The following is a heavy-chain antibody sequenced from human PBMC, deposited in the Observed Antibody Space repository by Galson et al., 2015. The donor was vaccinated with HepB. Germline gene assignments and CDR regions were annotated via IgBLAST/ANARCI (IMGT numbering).Heavy chain of an antibody. CDR2: ISYDGSNK. CDR1: GFTFSNYG. D-gene: IGHD6-19*01. Sequence: SLRLSCAASGFTFSNYGMHWVRQAPGKGLEWVAVISYDGSNKYYADSVKGRFTISRDNSKNTPYLQMNSLRAEDTALYYCAKDPYLYSALAGTMAGFDYWGQGTLVTVSS. J-gene: IGHJ4*02. V-gene: IGHV3-30*18. CDR3: AKDPYLYSALAGTMAGFDY.